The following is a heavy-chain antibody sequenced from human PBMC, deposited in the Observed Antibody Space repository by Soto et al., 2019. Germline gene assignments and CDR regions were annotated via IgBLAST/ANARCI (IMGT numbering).Heavy chain of an antibody. CDR1: GFTFSDHY. Sequence: EVQLVESGGGLVQPGGSLRLSCAASGFTFSDHYMEWVRQAPGKGLEWVGRSKNKADSYTTEYAASVKGRFTISRDGSKNSLFLQMNSLKTEDTAVYYCTVWGSGNDFAAAWGQGILVTVSS. J-gene: IGHJ4*02. CDR3: TVWGSGNDFAAA. CDR2: SKNKADSYTT. D-gene: IGHD3-10*01. V-gene: IGHV3-72*01.